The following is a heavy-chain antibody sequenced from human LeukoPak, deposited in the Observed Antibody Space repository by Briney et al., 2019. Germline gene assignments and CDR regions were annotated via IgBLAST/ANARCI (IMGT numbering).Heavy chain of an antibody. CDR3: AKDTGSDIVVVPAATPSAFDI. CDR2: ISSSGSTI. CDR1: GFTFSDYY. V-gene: IGHV3-11*01. Sequence: GGSLRLSCAASGFTFSDYYMSWIRQAPGKGLEWVSYISSSGSTIYYADSVKGRFTISRDNAKNSLYLQMNSLRAEDTALYYCAKDTGSDIVVVPAATPSAFDIWGQGTMVTVSS. D-gene: IGHD2-2*01. J-gene: IGHJ3*02.